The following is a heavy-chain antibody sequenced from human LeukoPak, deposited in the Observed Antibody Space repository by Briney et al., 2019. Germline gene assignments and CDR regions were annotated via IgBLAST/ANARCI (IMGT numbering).Heavy chain of an antibody. Sequence: GASVKVSCKVSGYTLNELSMHWVRQAPGKGLEWMGGFDPEDGETIYAQKFQGRVTMTEDTSTDTAYMELSSLRSEDTAVYYCATASDYYYDSRQEDAFDIWGQGTMVTVSS. CDR1: GYTLNELS. CDR3: ATASDYYYDSRQEDAFDI. V-gene: IGHV1-24*01. J-gene: IGHJ3*02. D-gene: IGHD3-22*01. CDR2: FDPEDGET.